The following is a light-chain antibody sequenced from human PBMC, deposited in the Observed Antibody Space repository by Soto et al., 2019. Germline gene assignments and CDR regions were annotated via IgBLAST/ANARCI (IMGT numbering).Light chain of an antibody. CDR1: QSISSY. J-gene: IGKJ2*01. V-gene: IGKV1-39*01. Sequence: IQMTQSPSSLSVSVGDRVTITCRARQSISSYLNWYQQKPGKAPKLLIYAASSLQSGVPSRFSGSGSGTDFTLTISSLQPEDFATYYCQQSYSTPRTFGQGTKLEIK. CDR2: AAS. CDR3: QQSYSTPRT.